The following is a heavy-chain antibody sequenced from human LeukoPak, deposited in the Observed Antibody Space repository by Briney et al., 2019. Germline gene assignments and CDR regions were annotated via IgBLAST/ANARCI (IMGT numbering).Heavy chain of an antibody. Sequence: GGSLRLSCVASGLNLSDYYMNWIRQAPGKGPEWVSAVSASAASTYYADSVKGRFTISRDNSNNTLYLQMNSLRVEDTAVYYCAKSKSTGLYDSFAYLFDSWGQGTLVTVSS. J-gene: IGHJ4*02. CDR2: VSASAAST. V-gene: IGHV3-23*01. D-gene: IGHD3-16*01. CDR1: GLNLSDYY. CDR3: AKSKSTGLYDSFAYLFDS.